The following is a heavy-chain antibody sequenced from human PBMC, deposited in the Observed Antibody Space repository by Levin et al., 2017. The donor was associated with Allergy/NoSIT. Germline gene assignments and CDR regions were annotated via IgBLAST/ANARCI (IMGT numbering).Heavy chain of an antibody. CDR1: GFTVSSNY. CDR3: ARGHYGPYYFDY. Sequence: GGSLRLSCAASGFTVSSNYMSWVRQAPGKGLEWVSVIYSAGSTYYADSVKGRFTISRDNSKNTLYLQMNSLRAEDTAVYYCARGHYGPYYFDYWGQGTWSPSPQ. CDR2: IYSAGST. J-gene: IGHJ4*02. V-gene: IGHV3-53*01. D-gene: IGHD4-17*01.